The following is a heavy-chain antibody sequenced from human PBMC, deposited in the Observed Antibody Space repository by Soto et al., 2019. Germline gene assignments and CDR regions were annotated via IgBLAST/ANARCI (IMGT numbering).Heavy chain of an antibody. CDR3: TTIPARARYRSSYEYVY. V-gene: IGHV3-15*07. CDR1: GFTFSNAW. D-gene: IGHD6-13*01. Sequence: GGSLRLACAASGFTFSNAWMNWVRQAPGKGLEWVGRIKSKTDGGTTDYAAPVKGRFTISRDDSKNTLYLQMNSLKTEDTAVYYCTTIPARARYRSSYEYVYWGQGTLVTVS. J-gene: IGHJ4*02. CDR2: IKSKTDGGTT.